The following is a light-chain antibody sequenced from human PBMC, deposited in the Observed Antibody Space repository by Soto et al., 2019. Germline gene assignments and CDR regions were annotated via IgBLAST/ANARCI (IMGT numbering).Light chain of an antibody. V-gene: IGKV3-20*01. CDR1: QSVSSSY. J-gene: IGKJ3*01. CDR3: QQYGSSPRT. Sequence: EVGLTQWPATLSLSTGERATLSCRASQSVSSSYLAWYQQKPGQAPRLLIYGASSRATGIPDRFSGSGSGTDFTLTISRLEPEDFAVYYCQQYGSSPRTFGPGTKVDIK. CDR2: GAS.